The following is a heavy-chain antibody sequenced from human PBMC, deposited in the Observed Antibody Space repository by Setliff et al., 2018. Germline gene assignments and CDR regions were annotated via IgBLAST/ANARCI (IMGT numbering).Heavy chain of an antibody. Sequence: ASVKVLCKASGYTFTSYDINWVRQATGQGLEWMGWMNPNSGNTGYAQKFQGRVTITRNTSISTAYMELSSLRSEDTAVYYCARVKVIVGATPRTYYMDVWGKGTTVTVSS. J-gene: IGHJ6*03. CDR1: GYTFTSYD. CDR2: MNPNSGNT. CDR3: ARVKVIVGATPRTYYMDV. V-gene: IGHV1-8*03. D-gene: IGHD1-26*01.